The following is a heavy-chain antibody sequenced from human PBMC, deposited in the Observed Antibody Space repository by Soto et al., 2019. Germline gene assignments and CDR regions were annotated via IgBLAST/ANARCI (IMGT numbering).Heavy chain of an antibody. CDR3: ARVDGYCSGGSCPIDY. Sequence: PGGSLRLSCAASGFTFSSYWMSWVRQAPGKGLEWVANIKQDGSEKYYVDSVKGRFTISRDNAKNSLYLQMNSLRAEDTAVYYCARVDGYCSGGSCPIDYWGQGTLVTVSS. CDR1: GFTFSSYW. V-gene: IGHV3-7*01. CDR2: IKQDGSEK. J-gene: IGHJ4*02. D-gene: IGHD2-15*01.